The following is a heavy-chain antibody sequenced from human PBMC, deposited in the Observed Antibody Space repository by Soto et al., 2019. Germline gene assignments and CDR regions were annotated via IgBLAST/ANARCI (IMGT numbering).Heavy chain of an antibody. CDR2: INHSGST. CDR1: VGSFSGYY. V-gene: IGHV4-34*01. D-gene: IGHD6-6*01. J-gene: IGHJ5*02. CDR3: ARGFPLYSSFVFHWFDP. Sequence: KPSETLSLTCAVYVGSFSGYYWSWIRQPPGKGLEWIGEINHSGSTNYNPSLKSRVTISVDTSKNQFSLKLSSVTAADTAVYYCARGFPLYSSFVFHWFDPWGQGTLVTVSS.